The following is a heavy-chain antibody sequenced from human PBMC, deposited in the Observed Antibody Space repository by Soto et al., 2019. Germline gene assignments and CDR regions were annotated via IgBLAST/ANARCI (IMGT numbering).Heavy chain of an antibody. CDR3: AKDEYCSGGSCYPDY. CDR2: ISYDGSNK. D-gene: IGHD2-15*01. Sequence: GGSLRLSCAASGFTFSSYGMHWVRQAPGKGLEWVAVISYDGSNKYYADSVKGRFTISRDNSKNTPYLQMNSLRAEDTAGYYCAKDEYCSGGSCYPDYWGQGTLVTVSS. V-gene: IGHV3-30*18. CDR1: GFTFSSYG. J-gene: IGHJ4*02.